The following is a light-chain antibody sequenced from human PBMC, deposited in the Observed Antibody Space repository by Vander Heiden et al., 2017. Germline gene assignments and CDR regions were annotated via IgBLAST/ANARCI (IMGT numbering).Light chain of an antibody. J-gene: IGLJ3*02. CDR2: HNH. Sequence: QYVVTPSPSASGTPGQRVTISCSGTNSNIGRNYVLWYQQLPGAAPTLLIYHNHRRPSGVPDRLSASKSGTSASLAISGLRSEDEADYYCATWDDSQVAWVFGGGTKLTVL. CDR3: ATWDDSQVAWV. V-gene: IGLV1-47*02. CDR1: NSNIGRNY.